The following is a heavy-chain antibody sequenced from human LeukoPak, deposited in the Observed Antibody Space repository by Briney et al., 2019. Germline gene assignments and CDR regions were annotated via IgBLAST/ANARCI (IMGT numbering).Heavy chain of an antibody. V-gene: IGHV1-18*01. J-gene: IGHJ6*03. D-gene: IGHD2-15*01. CDR1: GYTFTSDG. CDR2: ISAYNGNT. Sequence: GASVKVSFKASGYTFTSDGISWVRQAPGQGLEWMGWISAYNGNTNYAQKLQGRVTMTTDTSTSTAYMELRSLRADDTAVYYCARCCGTYYYYMDVWGKGTTVTVSS. CDR3: ARCCGTYYYYMDV.